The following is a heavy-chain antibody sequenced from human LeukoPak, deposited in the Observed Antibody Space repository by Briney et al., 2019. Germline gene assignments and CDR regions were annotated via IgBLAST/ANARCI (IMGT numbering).Heavy chain of an antibody. CDR2: IYYSGST. CDR3: ARDRLGEPIDF. Sequence: SETLSLTCTVSGDSISTYYATWIWHPPAKGLERVGYIYYSGSTNYNTSLKRRVTMSVDTSKNQFSLKLSSVTAADRAVYYCARDRLGEPIDFWGQGTVVTVSS. D-gene: IGHD3-16*01. J-gene: IGHJ4*02. CDR1: GDSISTYY. V-gene: IGHV4-59*01.